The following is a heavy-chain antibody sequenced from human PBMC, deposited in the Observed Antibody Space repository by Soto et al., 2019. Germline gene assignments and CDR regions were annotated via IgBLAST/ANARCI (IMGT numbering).Heavy chain of an antibody. V-gene: IGHV1-3*04. CDR1: GYDFSTYA. D-gene: IGHD4-17*01. CDR3: VRDGGDFGFRRYGDYCKLLAF. CDR2: INIGSGRT. Sequence: ASVKVSCKTSGYDFSTYAMHWVRQAPGQRLEWMGWINIGSGRTEYSQNLQDRITITRDTSASTVYMDLSSLKSEDTSVYFCVRDGGDFGFRRYGDYCKLLAFWRQGTTDIGSS. J-gene: IGHJ6*01.